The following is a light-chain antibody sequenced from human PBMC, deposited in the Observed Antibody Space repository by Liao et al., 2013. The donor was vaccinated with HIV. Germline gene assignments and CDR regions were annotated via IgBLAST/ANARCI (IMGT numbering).Light chain of an antibody. CDR2: QDS. Sequence: SYDLTQPPSVSVSPGQRATISCSGADLGKKYVSWYQHKPGQSPILVIYQDSRRPSGVTQRISGSNSGDTATLTISGTQAVDEADYFCQAWDSSTAYVFGTGTKVTVL. CDR1: DLGKKY. J-gene: IGLJ1*01. CDR3: QAWDSSTAYV. V-gene: IGLV3-1*01.